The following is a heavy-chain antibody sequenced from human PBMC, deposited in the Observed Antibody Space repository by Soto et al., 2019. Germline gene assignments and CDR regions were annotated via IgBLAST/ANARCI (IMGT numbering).Heavy chain of an antibody. CDR2: IYYSGST. V-gene: IGHV4-39*01. CDR3: ARRVFGVVIYFDY. CDR1: GGSISSSSYY. D-gene: IGHD3-3*01. J-gene: IGHJ4*02. Sequence: NPSETLSLTCTVSGGSISSSSYYWGWIRQPPGKGLEWIGSIYYSGSTYYNPSLKSRVTISVDTSKNQFSLKLSSVTAADTAVYYCARRVFGVVIYFDYWGQGTLVTVSS.